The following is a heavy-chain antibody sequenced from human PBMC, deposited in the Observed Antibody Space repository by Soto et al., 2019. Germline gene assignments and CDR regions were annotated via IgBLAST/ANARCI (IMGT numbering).Heavy chain of an antibody. J-gene: IGHJ4*02. D-gene: IGHD5-18*01. CDR3: AKLNDRHDGYSYGRTFDY. CDR2: ISYDGSNK. Sequence: GGSMRLSCAASGLTFSSYGMHWVRPAPGKGLEWVAVISYDGSNKYYADSVKGRFTVSRDNSKNTLYLQMNSLRAEDTAVYYCAKLNDRHDGYSYGRTFDYWGQGTLVTVSS. CDR1: GLTFSSYG. V-gene: IGHV3-30*18.